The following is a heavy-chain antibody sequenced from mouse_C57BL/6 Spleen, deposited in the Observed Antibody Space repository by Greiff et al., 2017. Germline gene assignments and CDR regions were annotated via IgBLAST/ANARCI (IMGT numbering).Heavy chain of an antibody. CDR2: INPYNGDT. CDR3: ARDYYGSRFDY. CDR1: GYSFTGYF. V-gene: IGHV1-20*01. D-gene: IGHD1-1*01. Sequence: EVKLVESGPELVKPGDSVKISCKASGYSFTGYFMNWVMQSHGKSLEWIGRINPYNGDTFYNQKFKGKATLTVDKSSSTAHMELRSLTSEDSAVYYCARDYYGSRFDYWGQGTTLTVSS. J-gene: IGHJ2*01.